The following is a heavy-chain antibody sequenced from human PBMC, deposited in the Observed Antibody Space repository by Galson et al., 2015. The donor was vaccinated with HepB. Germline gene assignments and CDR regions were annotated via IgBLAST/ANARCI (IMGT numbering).Heavy chain of an antibody. V-gene: IGHV1-46*03. CDR2: INPSGGTT. CDR1: GYTFTSYY. Sequence: SVKVSCKASGYTFTSYYMHWVRQAPGQGLEWMGIINPSGGTTSYAQKFQGRVTMTRDTSTSTVYMELSRLRSEDTAVYYCARDELERYWFDPRGQGTLVTVSS. J-gene: IGHJ5*02. CDR3: ARDELERYWFDP. D-gene: IGHD1-1*01.